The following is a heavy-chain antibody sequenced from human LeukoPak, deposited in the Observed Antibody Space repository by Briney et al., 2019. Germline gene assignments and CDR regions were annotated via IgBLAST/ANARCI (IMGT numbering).Heavy chain of an antibody. V-gene: IGHV1-18*04. CDR2: ISAYNGNT. CDR3: AREVEYSSDY. CDR1: GYTFTGYY. J-gene: IGHJ4*02. Sequence: GASVKVSCKASGYTFTGYYMHWVRQAPGQGLEWMGWISAYNGNTNYAQKLQGRVTMTTDTSTSTAYMELRSLRSDDTAVYYCAREVEYSSDYWGQGTLVTVSS. D-gene: IGHD6-6*01.